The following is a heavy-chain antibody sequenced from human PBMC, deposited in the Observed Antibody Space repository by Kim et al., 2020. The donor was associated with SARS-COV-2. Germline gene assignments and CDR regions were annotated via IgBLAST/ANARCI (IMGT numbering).Heavy chain of an antibody. V-gene: IGHV5-51*01. CDR1: GYSFTSYW. CDR3: ARQNYYGSGSYYTPHSYGMTG. J-gene: IGHJ6*02. Sequence: GESLKISCKGSGYSFTSYWIGWVRQMPGKGLEWMGIIYPGDSDTRYSPSFQGQVTISVDKSISTAYLQWSSLKASDTAMYYCARQNYYGSGSYYTPHSYGMTGWGQGTTVPVSS. D-gene: IGHD3-10*01. CDR2: IYPGDSDT.